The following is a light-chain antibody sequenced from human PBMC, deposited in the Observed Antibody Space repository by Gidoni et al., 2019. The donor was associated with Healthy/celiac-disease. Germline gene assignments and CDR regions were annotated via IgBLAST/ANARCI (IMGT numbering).Light chain of an antibody. J-gene: IGKJ5*01. V-gene: IGKV1-39*01. CDR2: AAS. CDR1: QSISSY. CDR3: QQSYSTPPIT. Sequence: DIQMTQSPSSLSASVGDRVTITCRASQSISSYLNWYQQKPGKAPKFLIYAASSLQSGVPSRFSGSGSGTDFTLTISSLQPEDFATYYCQQSYSTPPITFGQXTRLEIK.